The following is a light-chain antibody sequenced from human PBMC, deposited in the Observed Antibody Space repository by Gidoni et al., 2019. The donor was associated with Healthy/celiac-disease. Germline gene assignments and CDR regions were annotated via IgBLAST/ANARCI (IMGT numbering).Light chain of an antibody. J-gene: IGLJ7*01. Sequence: SYVLTQPPSVSVAPGKTARITWGGNNIGSKSVHWYQQKPGQAPVLVIYYDSDRPSGIPERFSGSNSGNTATLTISRVEAGDEADYYCQVWDSSSDRSVFGGGTQLTVL. CDR2: YDS. V-gene: IGLV3-21*04. CDR3: QVWDSSSDRSV. CDR1: NIGSKS.